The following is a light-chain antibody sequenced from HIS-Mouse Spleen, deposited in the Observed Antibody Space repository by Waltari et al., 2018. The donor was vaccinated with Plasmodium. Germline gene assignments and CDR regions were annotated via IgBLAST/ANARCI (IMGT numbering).Light chain of an antibody. CDR3: QQYNNWSFT. J-gene: IGKJ3*01. CDR2: GAS. V-gene: IGKV3-15*01. Sequence: EIVMTQSPATLSVSPGERATLPCRASQSVSSNLAWYQQKPGQAPRLLIDGASTMATGIPARFSGSGSGTEFTLTISSLQSEDFAVYYCQQYNNWSFTFGPGTKVDIK. CDR1: QSVSSN.